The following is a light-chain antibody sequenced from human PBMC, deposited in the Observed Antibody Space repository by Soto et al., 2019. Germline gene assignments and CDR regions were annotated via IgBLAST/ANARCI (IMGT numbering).Light chain of an antibody. J-gene: IGKJ5*01. Sequence: EIVLTQSPGTLSLSPGERATLSCRASQSVSGSYLAWYQQKPGQAPRLLIYDASNRATDIPARFSGSGSGTDFTLTISSLEPEDFAVYYCQQRSNWPTFGQGTRLEIK. V-gene: IGKV3-11*01. CDR1: QSVSGSY. CDR2: DAS. CDR3: QQRSNWPT.